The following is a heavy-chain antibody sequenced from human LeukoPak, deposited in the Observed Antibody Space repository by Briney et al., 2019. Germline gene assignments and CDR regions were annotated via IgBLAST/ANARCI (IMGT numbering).Heavy chain of an antibody. J-gene: IGHJ3*02. V-gene: IGHV4-4*07. Sequence: SETLSLTCTVSGGSISSYYWSWIRQPAGKGLEWIGRIYTSGSTNYNPSLKSRVTMSVDTSKNQFSLKLSSVTAADTAVYYCARVGGDWGYGAFDIWGQGTVVTVSS. CDR3: ARVGGDWGYGAFDI. CDR2: IYTSGST. D-gene: IGHD7-27*01. CDR1: GGSISSYY.